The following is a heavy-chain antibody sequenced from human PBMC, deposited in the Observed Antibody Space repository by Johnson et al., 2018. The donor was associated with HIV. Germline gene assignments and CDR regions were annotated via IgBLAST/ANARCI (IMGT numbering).Heavy chain of an antibody. Sequence: QVQLVESGGGVVQPGRSLRLSCAASGFTFSSYAMHWVRQAPGKGLEWVAVISYDGSNTYYADSVKGRFAISRDNSKNTLYLQMNSLRAEDTAVYYCARDSALSTQWLVRSGAFDIWGQGTMVTVSS. J-gene: IGHJ3*02. CDR2: ISYDGSNT. V-gene: IGHV3-30*09. CDR1: GFTFSSYA. CDR3: ARDSALSTQWLVRSGAFDI. D-gene: IGHD6-19*01.